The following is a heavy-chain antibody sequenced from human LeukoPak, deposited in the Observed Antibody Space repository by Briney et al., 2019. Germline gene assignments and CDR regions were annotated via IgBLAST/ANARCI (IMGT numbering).Heavy chain of an antibody. CDR3: TRDPDGFDY. J-gene: IGHJ4*02. CDR1: GFTFSSYW. Sequence: GGSLRLSCAASGFTFSSYWMSWVRQAPGKGLEWVANIKRDGSEKFYVDSVKGRFTISRDNAKNSLYPQMNSLRAEDTAVYYCTRDPDGFDYWGQGTLVTVSS. CDR2: IKRDGSEK. V-gene: IGHV3-7*01.